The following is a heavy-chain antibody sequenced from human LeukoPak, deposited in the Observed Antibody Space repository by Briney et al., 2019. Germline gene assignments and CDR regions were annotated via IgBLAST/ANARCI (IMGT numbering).Heavy chain of an antibody. CDR3: AREARLGSGSYYLFDY. V-gene: IGHV4-59*01. Sequence: SETVSLTCTVSGGSISSYYWSWIRQPPGKGLEWIGYIYYSGSTNYNPSLKSRVTISVDTSKNQFSLKLSSVTAADTAVYYCAREARLGSGSYYLFDYWGQGTLVTVSS. CDR1: GGSISSYY. J-gene: IGHJ4*02. CDR2: IYYSGST. D-gene: IGHD3-10*01.